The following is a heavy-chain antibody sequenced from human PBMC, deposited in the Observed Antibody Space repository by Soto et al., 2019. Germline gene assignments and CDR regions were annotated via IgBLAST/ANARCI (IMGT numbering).Heavy chain of an antibody. D-gene: IGHD6-13*01. Sequence: QITLEESGPTLVRPTQTLTLTCTVSGFSLSTDAVGVAWICQPPGKALEWLALIYWNDEARYKSSLNNRLTITKDTSKNQVVLTMTDMAPLDTATYFCAHRIAAPGRTLDYWGQGILVTVSS. CDR1: GFSLSTDAVG. J-gene: IGHJ4*02. V-gene: IGHV2-5*01. CDR3: AHRIAAPGRTLDY. CDR2: IYWNDEA.